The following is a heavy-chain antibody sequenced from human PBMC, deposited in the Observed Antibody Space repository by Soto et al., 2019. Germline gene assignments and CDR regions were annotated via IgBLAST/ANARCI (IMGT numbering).Heavy chain of an antibody. D-gene: IGHD2-2*02. CDR1: GGSFSGYY. V-gene: IGHV4-34*01. Sequence: PSETLSLTCAVYGGSFSGYYWSWIRQPPGKGLEWIGEINHSGSTNYNPSLKSRVTISVDTSKNQFSLKLSSVTAADTAVYYCASNTRGGYYYDYYGMDVWGQGTTVTVSS. J-gene: IGHJ6*02. CDR2: INHSGST. CDR3: ASNTRGGYYYDYYGMDV.